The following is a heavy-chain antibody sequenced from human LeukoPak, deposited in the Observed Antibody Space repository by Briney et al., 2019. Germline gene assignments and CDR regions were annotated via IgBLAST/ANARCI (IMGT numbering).Heavy chain of an antibody. CDR1: GYTFTSYD. D-gene: IGHD6-13*01. CDR3: ARIPDGYSSSWYYYYGMDV. J-gene: IGHJ6*02. Sequence: ASVKVSCKASGYTFTSYDINWVRQATGQGLEWMGWMNPNSGNTGYAQKFQGRVTMTRNTSISTAYVELSSLRSEDTAVYYCARIPDGYSSSWYYYYGMDVWGQGTTVTVSS. V-gene: IGHV1-8*01. CDR2: MNPNSGNT.